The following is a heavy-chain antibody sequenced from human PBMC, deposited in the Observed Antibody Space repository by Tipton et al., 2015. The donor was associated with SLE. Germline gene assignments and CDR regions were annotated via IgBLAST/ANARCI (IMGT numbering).Heavy chain of an antibody. D-gene: IGHD2-21*01. Sequence: SLRLSCAASGFTFGSYAMSWVRQAPGKGLEWVSVIYSGGSRTYYADSVKGRSTISRENSKNTLYLQMHSLRAEDTAVYYCAKDGTDCGGDCYYDWHFDLWGRGTLVTVSS. CDR3: AKDGTDCGGDCYYDWHFDL. CDR2: IYSGGSRT. J-gene: IGHJ2*01. V-gene: IGHV3-23*03. CDR1: GFTFGSYA.